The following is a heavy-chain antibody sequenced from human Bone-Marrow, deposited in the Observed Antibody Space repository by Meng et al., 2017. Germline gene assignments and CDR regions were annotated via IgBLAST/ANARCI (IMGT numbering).Heavy chain of an antibody. CDR1: GYTLTSYD. Sequence: VQLVRCAAEVRKPGASVKVSCKASGYTLTSYDMHWVRQAPGQGLEWMGHINPDTGDTLYAQKFQGRVSMTGDTSISTAYVELSGLRSDDTAVYYCARDENISLGKLFGDYWGQGTLVTVSS. V-gene: IGHV1-2*06. D-gene: IGHD2-21*01. CDR2: INPDTGDT. J-gene: IGHJ4*02. CDR3: ARDENISLGKLFGDY.